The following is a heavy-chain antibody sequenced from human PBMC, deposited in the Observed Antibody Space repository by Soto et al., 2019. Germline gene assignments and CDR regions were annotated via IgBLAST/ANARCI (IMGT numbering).Heavy chain of an antibody. D-gene: IGHD4-4*01. J-gene: IGHJ6*02. V-gene: IGHV3-21*01. CDR3: ARVSVTTYYYSGMDV. CDR2: ISSSSSYI. Sequence: GGSLRLSCAASGFTFSSYSMNWVRQAPGKGLEWVSSISSSSSYIYYADSVKGRFTISRDNAKNSLYLQMNSLRAEDTAVYYCARVSVTTYYYSGMDVWGQGTTVTVSS. CDR1: GFTFSSYS.